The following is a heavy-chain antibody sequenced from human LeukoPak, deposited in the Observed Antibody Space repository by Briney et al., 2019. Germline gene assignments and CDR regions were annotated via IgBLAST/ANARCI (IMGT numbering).Heavy chain of an antibody. Sequence: SETLSLTCTVSGGSISSSSYYWGWIRQPPGKGLEWIGTIYYSGSTYYNPSLKSRVTISVDKSKNQFSLKLSSVTAADTAVYYCARALRRYCSGGSCYSWFDPWGQGTLVTVSS. CDR2: IYYSGST. CDR1: GGSISSSSYY. V-gene: IGHV4-39*07. D-gene: IGHD2-15*01. J-gene: IGHJ5*02. CDR3: ARALRRYCSGGSCYSWFDP.